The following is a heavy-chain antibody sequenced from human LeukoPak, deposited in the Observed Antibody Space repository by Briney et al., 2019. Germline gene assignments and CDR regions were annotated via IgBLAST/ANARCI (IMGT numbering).Heavy chain of an antibody. V-gene: IGHV3-23*01. Sequence: PGGSLRLSCAASGFTFSSYAMSWVRQAPGKGLEWVSAISGSGGSTYYADSVKGRFTISRDNSKNTLYLQMNSLRAEDTAVYYCAKDRGYSYGGENPHFDYWGQGTLVTVSS. CDR2: ISGSGGST. CDR1: GFTFSSYA. D-gene: IGHD5-18*01. J-gene: IGHJ4*02. CDR3: AKDRGYSYGGENPHFDY.